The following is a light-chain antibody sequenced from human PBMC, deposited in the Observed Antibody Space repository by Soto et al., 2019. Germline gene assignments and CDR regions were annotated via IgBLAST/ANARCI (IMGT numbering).Light chain of an antibody. Sequence: AIRMTQSPSSFSASTGDRVTITCRASPGISSSLAWYQHKPGKDPKILIYAASTLQRGVPSRFSGSGSGTDFTRTISCLQSEDFATEYGPQYYSYPPTFGHGTKVEIK. CDR3: PQYYSYPPT. CDR1: PGISSS. V-gene: IGKV1-8*01. J-gene: IGKJ1*01. CDR2: AAS.